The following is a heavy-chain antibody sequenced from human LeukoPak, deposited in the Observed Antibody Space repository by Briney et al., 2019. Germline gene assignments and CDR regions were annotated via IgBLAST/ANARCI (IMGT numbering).Heavy chain of an antibody. CDR1: GGSFSGYY. J-gene: IGHJ2*01. CDR3: ASWYYYDSSGYYFHWYFDL. Sequence: KPSETLSLTCAVYGGSFSGYYWSWIRQPPGKGLECIGEINHSGSTNYNPSLKSRVTISVDTSKNQFSLKLSSVTAADTAVYYCASWYYYDSSGYYFHWYFDLWGRGTLVTVSS. V-gene: IGHV4-34*01. CDR2: INHSGST. D-gene: IGHD3-22*01.